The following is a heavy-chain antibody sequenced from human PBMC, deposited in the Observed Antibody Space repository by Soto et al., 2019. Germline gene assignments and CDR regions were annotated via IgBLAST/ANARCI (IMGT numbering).Heavy chain of an antibody. D-gene: IGHD3-22*01. CDR1: GASVSSGDYS. CDR2: IYHGGTT. Sequence: PSETLSLTCAVSGASVSSGDYSWSWIRQPPGKGLQWIGYIYHGGTTYYNPSLKSRVTISVDRSKNQFSLKLSSVTAADTAVYYCARSPVDGSDYYFTYFFDSWGQGSLVTVPS. CDR3: ARSPVDGSDYYFTYFFDS. V-gene: IGHV4-30-2*01. J-gene: IGHJ4*02.